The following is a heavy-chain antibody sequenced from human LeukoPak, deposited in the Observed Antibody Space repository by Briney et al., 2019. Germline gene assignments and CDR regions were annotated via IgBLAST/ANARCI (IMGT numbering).Heavy chain of an antibody. CDR2: ITGSGDST. Sequence: GGSLRLSCAASGFTFSNYAMSWVRQAPGKGLEWVSAITGSGDSTYYADSVKGRFTISRDNSKNTLYLQMNSLRAEDTAVYYCAKAIRAIMITFGGVIVPPFDYWGQGTLVTVSS. CDR3: AKAIRAIMITFGGVIVPPFDY. CDR1: GFTFSNYA. J-gene: IGHJ4*02. D-gene: IGHD3-16*02. V-gene: IGHV3-23*01.